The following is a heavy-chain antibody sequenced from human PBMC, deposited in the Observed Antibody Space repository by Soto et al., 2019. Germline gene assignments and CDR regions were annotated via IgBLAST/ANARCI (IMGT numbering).Heavy chain of an antibody. CDR2: IYYSGST. Sequence: QLQLHDSSPGLVKPSETLSLTCTVSGGSISSSSYYWGWIRQPQGKGLEWIGSIYYSGSTYYNPSLKSRVTISVDTSKHQFSLKLISVTDADTAVYYCARQSDMVRGVIFDYWGQGTLVTVSS. CDR1: GGSISSSSYY. J-gene: IGHJ4*02. V-gene: IGHV4-39*01. CDR3: ARQSDMVRGVIFDY. D-gene: IGHD3-10*01.